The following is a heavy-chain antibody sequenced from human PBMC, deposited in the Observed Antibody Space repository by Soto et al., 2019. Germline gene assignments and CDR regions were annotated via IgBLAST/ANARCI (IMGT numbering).Heavy chain of an antibody. D-gene: IGHD3-10*01. V-gene: IGHV5-51*01. CDR2: IYPGDSDT. Sequence: PXESLKISCQGSGYSFSNYWIAWVRQMPGKGLEWVGVIYPGDSDTRYSPSFRGQVTISADKSISHVYLQWSSLKASDTAMYYCARNRLRQYYYGMDVWGQGTTVTVSS. CDR3: ARNRLRQYYYGMDV. J-gene: IGHJ6*02. CDR1: GYSFSNYW.